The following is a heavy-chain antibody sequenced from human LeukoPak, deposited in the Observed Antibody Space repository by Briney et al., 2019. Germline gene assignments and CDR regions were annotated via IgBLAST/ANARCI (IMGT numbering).Heavy chain of an antibody. CDR2: IYYSGST. D-gene: IGHD4-23*01. J-gene: IGHJ4*02. CDR3: ASAVVTPDHHHLDY. CDR1: GGSISSYY. V-gene: IGHV4-59*08. Sequence: PSETLSLTCTVSGGSISSYYWSWIRQPPGKGLEWMGYIYYSGSTNYNPSLKSRVTISVDTSKHQFSLQLSSVTAADTAVYYCASAVVTPDHHHLDYWGQGTLVTVSS.